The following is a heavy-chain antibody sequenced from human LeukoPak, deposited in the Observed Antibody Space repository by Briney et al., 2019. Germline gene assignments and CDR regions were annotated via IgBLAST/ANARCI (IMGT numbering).Heavy chain of an antibody. D-gene: IGHD6-19*01. Sequence: PGGSLRLSFAASGFTFSSYSMNWVRQAPGKGLEWVSSISSSSSYIYYADSVKGRFTISRDNAKNSLYLQRNSLRAEDTAVYYCARDWAVAGKGYYFDYWGQGTLVTVSS. CDR3: ARDWAVAGKGYYFDY. J-gene: IGHJ4*02. CDR1: GFTFSSYS. V-gene: IGHV3-21*01. CDR2: ISSSSSYI.